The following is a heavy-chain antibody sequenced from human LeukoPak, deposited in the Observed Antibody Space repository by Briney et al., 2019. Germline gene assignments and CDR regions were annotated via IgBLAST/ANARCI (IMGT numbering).Heavy chain of an antibody. J-gene: IGHJ4*02. Sequence: SSETLSLTCAVSGGSISSSNWWSWVRQPPGKGLEWIGEIYHSGSTNYNPSLKSRVSISIDKSKDQFSLKLSSVTAADTAVYYCARVGYYESSGYYEYWGQGTLVTVSS. CDR1: GGSISSSNW. V-gene: IGHV4-4*02. D-gene: IGHD3-22*01. CDR2: IYHSGST. CDR3: ARVGYYESSGYYEY.